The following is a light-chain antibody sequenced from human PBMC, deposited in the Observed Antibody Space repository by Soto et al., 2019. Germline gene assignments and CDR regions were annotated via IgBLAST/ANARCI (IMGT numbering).Light chain of an antibody. V-gene: IGLV2-14*01. Sequence: QSVLTQPASVSGSPGQSITISCTGTSSDVGGYNYVSWYQQHPGKAPKLMIYDVSNRPSGVSNRFSGSKSGNRASLTISGLQAEDEADYYCTSYTNIGTLVVFGGGTKLTVL. J-gene: IGLJ2*01. CDR3: TSYTNIGTLVV. CDR1: SSDVGGYNY. CDR2: DVS.